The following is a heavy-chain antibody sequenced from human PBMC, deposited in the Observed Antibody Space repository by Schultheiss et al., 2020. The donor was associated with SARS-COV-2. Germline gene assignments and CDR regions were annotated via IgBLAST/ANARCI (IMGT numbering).Heavy chain of an antibody. V-gene: IGHV1-2*06. J-gene: IGHJ4*02. CDR3: ARDIRYRLQSTVTTNPIDY. Sequence: ASVKVSCKASGYTFTSYGISWVRQAPGKGLEWMGRINPNSGGTNYAQKFQGRVTMTRDTSISTAYMELSRLRSDDTAVYYCARDIRYRLQSTVTTNPIDYWGQGTLVTVSS. D-gene: IGHD4-17*01. CDR1: GYTFTSYG. CDR2: INPNSGGT.